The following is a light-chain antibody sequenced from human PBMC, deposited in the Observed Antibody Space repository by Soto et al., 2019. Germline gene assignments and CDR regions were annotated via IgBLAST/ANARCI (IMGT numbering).Light chain of an antibody. V-gene: IGKV3-20*01. CDR2: GAS. Sequence: EIVLTQSPATLSLSPGERATLSCRASQSVAYTYLAWFQQKPGQAPRLLIYGASNRATGIPDRFSGSGSGTDFTLTISRLEPDDFATYYCQQYYSYPWTFGQGTKVEIK. J-gene: IGKJ1*01. CDR3: QQYYSYPWT. CDR1: QSVAYTY.